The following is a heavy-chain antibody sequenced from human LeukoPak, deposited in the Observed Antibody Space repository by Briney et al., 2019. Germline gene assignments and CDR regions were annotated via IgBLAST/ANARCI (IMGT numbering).Heavy chain of an antibody. D-gene: IGHD5-24*01. J-gene: IGHJ4*02. V-gene: IGHV3-9*01. Sequence: GGSLRLSCAASGFTFDDYAMHWVRQAPGKGLEWVSTIGWNSGSIGYADSVKGRFTISRDNAKNSLYLQMNSLRAEDTAFYYCAKGGRWLQLEYYFDYWGQGTLVTVSS. CDR3: AKGGRWLQLEYYFDY. CDR2: IGWNSGSI. CDR1: GFTFDDYA.